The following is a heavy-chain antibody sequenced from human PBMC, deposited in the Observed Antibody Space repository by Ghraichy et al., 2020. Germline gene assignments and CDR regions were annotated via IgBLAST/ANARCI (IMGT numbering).Heavy chain of an antibody. CDR3: AGTPRPLGISAFDY. V-gene: IGHV4-59*01. CDR2: IYYSGST. Sequence: SETLSLTCTVSGGSISSYYWSWIRQPPGKGLEWIGYIYYSGSTNYNPSLKSRVTISVDTSKNQFSLKLSSVTAADTAVYYCAGTPRPLGISAFDYWGQGTLVTVSS. D-gene: IGHD7-27*01. CDR1: GGSISSYY. J-gene: IGHJ4*02.